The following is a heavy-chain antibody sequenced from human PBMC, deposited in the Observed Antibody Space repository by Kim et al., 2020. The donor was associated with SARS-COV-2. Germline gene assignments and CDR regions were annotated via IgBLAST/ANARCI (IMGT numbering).Heavy chain of an antibody. CDR2: IRYDGSAK. CDR3: AKDLYGSGSRNCGMDV. CDR1: GFTFSSYS. J-gene: IGHJ6*02. Sequence: GGSLRLSCAASGFTFSSYSIHWVRQAPGKGLEWVAPIRYDGSAKYYADSVKGRFTISGDNSKNTVYLQMNSLRAEDTAVYYCAKDLYGSGSRNCGMDVWGQGTTVTVSS. V-gene: IGHV3-30*02. D-gene: IGHD3-10*01.